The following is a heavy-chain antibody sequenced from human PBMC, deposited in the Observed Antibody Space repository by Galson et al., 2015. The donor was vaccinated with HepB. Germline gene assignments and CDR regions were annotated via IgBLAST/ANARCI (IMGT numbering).Heavy chain of an antibody. D-gene: IGHD6-19*01. CDR1: GFTFSNYW. CDR2: IKQNGGEE. Sequence: SLRLSCAASGFTFSNYWMTWVRQAPGKALEWVDNIKQNGGEEYYIDSVKGRFTISRDNAKNSLFLQMNGLRAEDTAVYYCARKNSLAGSTYFDYWGQGTLVTVSS. J-gene: IGHJ4*02. CDR3: ARKNSLAGSTYFDY. V-gene: IGHV3-7*03.